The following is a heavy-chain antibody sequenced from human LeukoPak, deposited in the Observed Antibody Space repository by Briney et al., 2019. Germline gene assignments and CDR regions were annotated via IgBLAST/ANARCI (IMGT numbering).Heavy chain of an antibody. CDR3: AKRDNNDYYTGLHVFDI. CDR1: GFTVSSNY. D-gene: IGHD3-22*01. Sequence: GGSLRLSCAASGFTVSSNYMTWVRQAPGKGPEWVSGISGSGDTTYYTDSVKGRFTISRDNSKNTVDLQMNTLRAEDTAVYYCAKRDNNDYYTGLHVFDIWGQGTLVTVSS. J-gene: IGHJ3*02. V-gene: IGHV3-23*01. CDR2: ISGSGDTT.